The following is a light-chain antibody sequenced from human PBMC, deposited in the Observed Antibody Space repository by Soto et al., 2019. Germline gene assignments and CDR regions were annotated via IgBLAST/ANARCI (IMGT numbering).Light chain of an antibody. CDR1: QSVSNNY. CDR3: QQYGTSPT. Sequence: EIVLTQSPGTLSLSPGERATLSCRASQSVSNNYLAWYQQKPGQAPRRLIFGASGRATGIPDRFSGSGSGTDITLTISRLEPEDFAVYYCQQYGTSPTFGQGTTVEIK. V-gene: IGKV3-20*01. J-gene: IGKJ1*01. CDR2: GAS.